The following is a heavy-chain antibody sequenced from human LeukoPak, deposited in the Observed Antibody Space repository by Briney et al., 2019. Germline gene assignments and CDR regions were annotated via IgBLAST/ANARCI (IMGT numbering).Heavy chain of an antibody. CDR2: ISYDGSNK. CDR1: GFTFSSYA. J-gene: IGHJ6*02. V-gene: IGHV3-30-3*01. CDR3: ARDLGDIVVVPAAINLIYYGMDV. Sequence: GRSLRHSCAASGFTFSSYAMHWVRQAPGKGLEWVAVISYDGSNKYYADSVKGRFTISRDNSKNTLYLQMNSLRAEDTAVYYCARDLGDIVVVPAAINLIYYGMDVWGQGTTVTVSS. D-gene: IGHD2-2*01.